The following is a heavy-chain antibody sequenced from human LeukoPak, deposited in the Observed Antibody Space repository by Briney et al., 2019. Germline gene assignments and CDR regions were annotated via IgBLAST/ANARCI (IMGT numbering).Heavy chain of an antibody. CDR2: IIPIFGTA. CDR1: GYTFTSYD. J-gene: IGHJ5*02. D-gene: IGHD4-17*01. V-gene: IGHV1-69*06. CDR3: AREVTTVTTRANWFDP. Sequence: SVKVSCKASGYTFTSYDINWVRQAPGQGLEWMGGIIPIFGTANYAQKFQGRVTITADKSTSTAYMELSSLRSEDTAVYYCAREVTTVTTRANWFDPWGQGTLVTVSS.